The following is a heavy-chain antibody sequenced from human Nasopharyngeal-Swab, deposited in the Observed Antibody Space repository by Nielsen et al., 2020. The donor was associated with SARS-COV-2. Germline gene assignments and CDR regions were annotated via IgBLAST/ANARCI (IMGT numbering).Heavy chain of an antibody. D-gene: IGHD1-7*01. J-gene: IGHJ4*02. CDR1: GFTFSSYA. CDR3: ARDVAAGTTTGLGY. Sequence: GGSLRLSCAASGFTFSSYAMSWVRQAPGKGLEWVSAISGSGGSTYYADSVKGRFTISRDNAKNSLYLQMNSLRDEDTAVYYCARDVAAGTTTGLGYWGQGTLVTVSS. CDR2: ISGSGGST. V-gene: IGHV3-23*01.